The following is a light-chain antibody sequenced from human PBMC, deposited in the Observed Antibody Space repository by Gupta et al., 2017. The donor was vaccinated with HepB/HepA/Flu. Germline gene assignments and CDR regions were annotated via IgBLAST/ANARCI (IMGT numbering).Light chain of an antibody. Sequence: DIQMTQSPSTVSASVGDRVTITCRASQSISSWLAWYQQKPGKAPKLLIYKASSLESGVPSRFSGSRSGTEFTLTISSLQPDDFATYYGQQYNSYSRTFGQGTKVEIK. CDR1: QSISSW. CDR2: KAS. CDR3: QQYNSYSRT. J-gene: IGKJ1*01. V-gene: IGKV1-5*03.